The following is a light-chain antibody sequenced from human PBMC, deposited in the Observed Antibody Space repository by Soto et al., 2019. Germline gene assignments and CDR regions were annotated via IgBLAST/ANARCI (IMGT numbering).Light chain of an antibody. CDR1: QSVSSY. CDR2: DAS. Sequence: EIVLTQSPATLSLSPGERATLSCRASQSVSSYLAWYQQKPGQAPRLLIYDASNRSTGIPARFSDSGSGTDFTLTISSLEPEDFAFYYCQQRSNWPPGVTFGPGTKVDIK. J-gene: IGKJ3*01. CDR3: QQRSNWPPGVT. V-gene: IGKV3-11*01.